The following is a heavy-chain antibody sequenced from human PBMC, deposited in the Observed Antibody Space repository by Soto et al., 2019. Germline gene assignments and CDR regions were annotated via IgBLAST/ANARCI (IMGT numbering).Heavy chain of an antibody. CDR3: AGGASGYGNFDY. CDR2: INSAGSST. Sequence: EVQLVESGGGVVQPGGSLRLSCAASGFSFNTWMHWVRQAPGKGLVWLSRINSAGSSTTYADSVEGRFFVPRDNAKNTLYFQKTGQTAADAAFYFCAGGASGYGNFDYWGKGVLLTVSS. CDR1: GFSFNTW. V-gene: IGHV3-74*01. J-gene: IGHJ4*02. D-gene: IGHD5-12*01.